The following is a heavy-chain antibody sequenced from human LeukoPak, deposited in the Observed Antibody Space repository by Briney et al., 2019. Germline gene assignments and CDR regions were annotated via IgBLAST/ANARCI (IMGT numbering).Heavy chain of an antibody. J-gene: IGHJ2*01. CDR3: ARRYSSSWYWYFDL. CDR2: IYYSGST. D-gene: IGHD6-13*01. V-gene: IGHV4-31*03. Sequence: SQTLSLTCTVSGGSISSGGYYWRWIRQHPEKVLEWIGYIYYSGSTYYNPSLKSRVTISVDTSKNQFSLKLSSVTAADTAVYYCARRYSSSWYWYFDLWGRGTLVTVSS. CDR1: GGSISSGGYY.